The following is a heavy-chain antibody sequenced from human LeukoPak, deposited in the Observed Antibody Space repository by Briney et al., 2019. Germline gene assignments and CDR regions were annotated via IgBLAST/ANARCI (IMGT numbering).Heavy chain of an antibody. CDR3: ARYPWFGDRDNAFDI. D-gene: IGHD3-10*01. V-gene: IGHV3-11*04. CDR1: GFTFSDYY. J-gene: IGHJ3*02. Sequence: GGSLRLSCAASGFTFSDYYMSWIRQAPGKGLEWVSCISSSGSTIYYADSVKGRFTISRDNAKNSLYLQMNSLRAEDTAVYYCARYPWFGDRDNAFDIWGQGTMVTVSS. CDR2: ISSSGSTI.